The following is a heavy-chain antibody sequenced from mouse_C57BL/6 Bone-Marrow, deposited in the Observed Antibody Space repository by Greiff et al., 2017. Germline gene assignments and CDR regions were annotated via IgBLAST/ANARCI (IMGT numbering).Heavy chain of an antibody. CDR1: GFTFTDYY. V-gene: IGHV7-3*01. J-gene: IGHJ4*01. D-gene: IGHD2-5*01. CDR2: IRNKANGYTT. Sequence: EVQLQESGGGLVQPGGSLSLSCAASGFTFTDYYMSWVRQPPGKALEWLGFIRNKANGYTTEYSASVKGRFTISRDNSQSILYLQMNALRAEDSATYYCARYQYSNYPHYYAMDYWGQGTSVTVSS. CDR3: ARYQYSNYPHYYAMDY.